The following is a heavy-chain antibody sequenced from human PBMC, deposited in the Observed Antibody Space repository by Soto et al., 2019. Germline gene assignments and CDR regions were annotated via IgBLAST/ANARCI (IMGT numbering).Heavy chain of an antibody. J-gene: IGHJ5*02. CDR2: IYWDDDK. Sequence: QITLRESGPTLVKPTQTLTLTCAVSGSSLSTSGVGVGWIRQPPGKALEWLALIYWDDDKSYSPSLTNRLTNTRATFKSRLILTMDNMRPLVTPTYYCVDIRVTASYGSGWFDPWGRVTLVSVAS. D-gene: IGHD3-10*01. CDR3: VDIRVTASYGSGWFDP. CDR1: GSSLSTSGVG. V-gene: IGHV2-5*02.